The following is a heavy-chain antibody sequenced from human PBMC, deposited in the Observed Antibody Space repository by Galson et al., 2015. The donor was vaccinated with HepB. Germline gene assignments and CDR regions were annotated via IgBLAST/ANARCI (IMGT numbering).Heavy chain of an antibody. Sequence: ETLSLTCTVSGAPISSYYWNWIRQPPGKGLGWIGYISYSGTPNYNPSLKSRVTISINTSKNQFSLNLSSVTDADTAVYYGARVYDSSSADLDYWGQGTLVTVSS. CDR1: GAPISSYY. D-gene: IGHD6-6*01. J-gene: IGHJ4*02. V-gene: IGHV4-59*01. CDR3: ARVYDSSSADLDY. CDR2: ISYSGTP.